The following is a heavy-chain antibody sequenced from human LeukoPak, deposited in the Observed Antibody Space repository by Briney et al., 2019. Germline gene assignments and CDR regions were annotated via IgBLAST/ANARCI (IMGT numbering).Heavy chain of an antibody. V-gene: IGHV3-7*04. CDR1: GFTFSDYW. Sequence: GGSLTLSCAASGFTFSDYWMSWVRQVPGKGLEWVADIKKDGSEKNEVDSVRGRFTISRDNAKNSLYLEINSLRAEDTAVYYCARVVAAAGHSIWGQGTMVTVSS. CDR3: ARVVAAAGHSI. D-gene: IGHD6-13*01. J-gene: IGHJ3*02. CDR2: IKKDGSEK.